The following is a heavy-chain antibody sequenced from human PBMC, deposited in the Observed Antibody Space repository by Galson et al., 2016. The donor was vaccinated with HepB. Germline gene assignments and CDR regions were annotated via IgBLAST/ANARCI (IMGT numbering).Heavy chain of an antibody. CDR3: AKRSMSAVAGSFDF. CDR1: GFTFSSHA. CDR2: ITGSGGSA. D-gene: IGHD6-19*01. J-gene: IGHJ4*02. Sequence: SLRLSCAASGFTFSSHAMSWVRQAPGKGLVWVSAITGSGGSAYYADSVKGRFTFSRDNSKNTLYLQMNSLRAEDTAVYYCAKRSMSAVAGSFDFWGQGTLVTVSS. V-gene: IGHV3-23*01.